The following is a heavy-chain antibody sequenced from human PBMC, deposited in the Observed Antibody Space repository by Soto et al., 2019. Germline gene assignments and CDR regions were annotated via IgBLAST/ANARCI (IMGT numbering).Heavy chain of an antibody. D-gene: IGHD2-15*01. CDR2: MSYDGSNT. V-gene: IGHV3-30*18. CDR3: AKRKRSATVSYFCF. CDR1: GFNLSTYA. Sequence: GGSLRLSCAASGFNLSTYAMDWVRQPPGKGLEWVAVMSYDGSNTYYTDSVKGRFTISRDTSKNTLYLQMNSLRPADTGVYYCAKRKRSATVSYFCFWGQGSLCSVSS. J-gene: IGHJ4*02.